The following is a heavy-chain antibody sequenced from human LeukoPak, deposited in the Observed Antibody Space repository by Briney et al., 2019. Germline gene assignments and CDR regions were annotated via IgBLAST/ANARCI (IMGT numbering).Heavy chain of an antibody. CDR2: INHSGST. D-gene: IGHD3-10*01. CDR3: ARGESIYGMDV. CDR1: GGSFSGYY. J-gene: IGHJ6*02. Sequence: ASETLSLTCAVYGGSFSGYYWSWIRQPPGKGLEWIGEINHSGSTNCNPSLKSRVTISVDTSKNQFSLKLSSVTAADTAVYYCARGESIYGMDVWGQGTTVTVSS. V-gene: IGHV4-34*01.